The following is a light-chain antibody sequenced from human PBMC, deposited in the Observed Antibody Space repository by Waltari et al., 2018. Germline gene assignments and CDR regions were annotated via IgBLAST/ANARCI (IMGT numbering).Light chain of an antibody. CDR3: QQYGGSPLT. CDR1: QSVSSSY. J-gene: IGKJ4*01. CDR2: GAS. Sequence: EIVLTQSPGMLSLSPGERATLSCRASQSVSSSYLAWYQQKPGQAPRLLIYGASSRATGILDRFSGSGSGTDFTLTISRLEPEDFAVYYCQQYGGSPLTFGGGTKVEI. V-gene: IGKV3-20*01.